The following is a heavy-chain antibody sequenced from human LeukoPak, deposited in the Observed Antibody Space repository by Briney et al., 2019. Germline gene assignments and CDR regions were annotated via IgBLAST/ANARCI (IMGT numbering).Heavy chain of an antibody. J-gene: IGHJ4*02. CDR1: GSTFSDYY. CDR3: ARDPGYSGYSDY. CDR2: ISSSSSYT. D-gene: IGHD5-12*01. V-gene: IGHV3-11*05. Sequence: GGSLRLSCAASGSTFSDYYMSWIRQAPGKGLEWVSYISSSSSYTDYADSVKGRFTISRDNAKNSLNLQMNSLRAEDTAVYYCARDPGYSGYSDYWGQGTLVTVSS.